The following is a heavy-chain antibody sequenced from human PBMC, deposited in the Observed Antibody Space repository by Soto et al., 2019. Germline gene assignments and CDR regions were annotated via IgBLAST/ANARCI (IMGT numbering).Heavy chain of an antibody. CDR2: INHNGGST. J-gene: IGHJ4*02. Sequence: PGGSLRLSCAASGFAFDIYAMGWVRQAPGKGLEWIAAINHNGGSTSYADSVQGRFTIFRYNTGNTVFLHMNSLRAEDTAIYYCAKAKSYSYTSGYCYDPFFGSWGQGTLVTVSS. V-gene: IGHV3-23*01. D-gene: IGHD3-22*01. CDR3: AKAKSYSYTSGYCYDPFFGS. CDR1: GFAFDIYA.